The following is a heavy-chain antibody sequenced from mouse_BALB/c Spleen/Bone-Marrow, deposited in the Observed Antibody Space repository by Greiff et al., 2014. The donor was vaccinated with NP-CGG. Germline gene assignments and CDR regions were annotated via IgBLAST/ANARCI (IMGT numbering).Heavy chain of an antibody. Sequence: EVKVVESGAELVKPRASVKLSCTASGFNIKDTYMHWVKQRPEQGLEWIGRIDPANGNTKYDPKFQGKATITADTSSNTAYLQLSSLTSEDTAVYYCASYYYGSSGFAYWGQGTLVTVSA. V-gene: IGHV14-3*02. J-gene: IGHJ3*01. CDR3: ASYYYGSSGFAY. CDR1: GFNIKDTY. CDR2: IDPANGNT. D-gene: IGHD1-1*01.